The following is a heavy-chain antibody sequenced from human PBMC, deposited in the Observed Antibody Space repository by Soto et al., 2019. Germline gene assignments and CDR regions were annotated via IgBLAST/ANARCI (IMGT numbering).Heavy chain of an antibody. V-gene: IGHV3-33*05. CDR3: AKNSHNLELNYYYGMYV. Sequence: GGSLRLSCAASEFNFGAFGMHWVRQAQGKGLEWVAVISYDGSNIYYGDSVKGRFTISRDNSKNTLFLQMNSLRTEDSAIYYCAKNSHNLELNYYYGMYVCCQGTTVTVSS. CDR1: EFNFGAFG. CDR2: ISYDGSNI. D-gene: IGHD3-3*01. J-gene: IGHJ6*02.